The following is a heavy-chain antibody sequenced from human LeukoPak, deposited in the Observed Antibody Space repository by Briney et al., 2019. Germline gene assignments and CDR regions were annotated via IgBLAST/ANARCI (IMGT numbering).Heavy chain of an antibody. J-gene: IGHJ5*02. CDR3: ARAALYCSSTSCYSSWFDP. CDR1: GGSISSYY. V-gene: IGHV4-59*01. Sequence: SETLSLTCTVSGGSISSYYWSWIRQPPGKGLEWIGYIYYSGSTNYNPSLKSRVTISVDTSKNQFSLKLSSVTAADTAVYYCARAALYCSSTSCYSSWFDPWGQGTLVTVSS. CDR2: IYYSGST. D-gene: IGHD2-2*01.